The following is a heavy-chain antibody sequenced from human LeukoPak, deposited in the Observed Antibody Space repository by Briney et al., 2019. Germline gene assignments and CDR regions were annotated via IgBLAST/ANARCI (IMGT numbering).Heavy chain of an antibody. CDR2: IHYTGST. V-gene: IGHV4-59*01. CDR3: ARGGYYGSGNDFRFDP. Sequence: SETLSLTCAVYGGSFSGYYWSWIRQSPGKGLECIGYIHYTGSTNYNPSLKSRVTISVETSKNQFSVKLKSVTAADTAVYYCARGGYYGSGNDFRFDPWGQGTLVTVSS. D-gene: IGHD3-10*01. CDR1: GGSFSGYY. J-gene: IGHJ5*02.